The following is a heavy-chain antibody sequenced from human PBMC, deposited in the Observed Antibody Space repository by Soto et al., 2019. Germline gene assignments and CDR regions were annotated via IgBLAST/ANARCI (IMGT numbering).Heavy chain of an antibody. CDR3: ARHGGEGIVITLGEVIPRVAFDS. J-gene: IGHJ4*02. CDR1: GYYLSSNTFY. D-gene: IGHD3-16*01. CDR2: IDFSGRT. Sequence: QVHLQESGPGLVRPSETLSLTCTVSGYYLSSNTFYWGWIRQPPGKGLEWIGNIDFSGRTSYNTSLRSRVTISADASKQQFSLKLTSVTAADTAIYYCARHGGEGIVITLGEVIPRVAFDSWGQGTVVTVSS. V-gene: IGHV4-39*01.